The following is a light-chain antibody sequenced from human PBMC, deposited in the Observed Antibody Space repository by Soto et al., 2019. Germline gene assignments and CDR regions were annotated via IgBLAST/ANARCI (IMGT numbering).Light chain of an antibody. CDR1: QSVSSN. Sequence: IVLTQSPATLSVSPGERATLSCRASQSVSSNLAWHQQRPGQAPRLLIYGASTRATGVPARFSGGGSGTEFTLTITSLQSEDFAVYWCQQYNNWPRTVGPGTRLEIK. CDR2: GAS. CDR3: QQYNNWPRT. V-gene: IGKV3D-15*01. J-gene: IGKJ5*01.